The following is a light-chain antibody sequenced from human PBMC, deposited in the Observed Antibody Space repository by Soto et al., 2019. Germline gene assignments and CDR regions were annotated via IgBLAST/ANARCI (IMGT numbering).Light chain of an antibody. CDR1: QSVSSSY. V-gene: IGKV3-20*01. CDR2: GAS. Sequence: EIVLTQSPGTLSLSPGERATLSCRASQSVSSSYLAWYQQKPGQAPRLLIYGASSRATGIPDRFSGSGSGTDFTLTIIRLEPEYFAVYYCQQYGSSPCTFGQGTKVEIK. CDR3: QQYGSSPCT. J-gene: IGKJ1*01.